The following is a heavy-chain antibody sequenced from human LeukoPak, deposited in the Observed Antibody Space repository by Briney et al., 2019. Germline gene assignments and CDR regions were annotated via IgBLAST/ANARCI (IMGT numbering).Heavy chain of an antibody. CDR1: GYTFTGYY. D-gene: IGHD3-3*01. CDR2: INPNSGGT. CDR3: ARGDDFWSGPTLFDY. Sequence: ASVKVSCKASGYTFTGYYMHWVRQAPGQGLEWMGWINPNSGGTNYAQKFQGRVTMTRDTSISTAYMELSRLRSDDTAVYYCARGDDFWSGPTLFDYWGQGTLVTVSS. J-gene: IGHJ4*02. V-gene: IGHV1-2*02.